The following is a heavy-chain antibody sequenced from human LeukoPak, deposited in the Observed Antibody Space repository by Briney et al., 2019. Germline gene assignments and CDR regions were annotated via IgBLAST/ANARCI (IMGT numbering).Heavy chain of an antibody. V-gene: IGHV3-30*18. Sequence: GGPLRLSCAASGFTFTNYGVHWVRQAPGKELEWVAVISYDGSNKYYADSVKGRFTISRDNSKNTLYLQMNSLRAEDTAVYYCAKDRVDPLAYYYMDVWGKGTTVTVTS. CDR1: GFTFTNYG. J-gene: IGHJ6*03. CDR3: AKDRVDPLAYYYMDV. CDR2: ISYDGSNK. D-gene: IGHD2-15*01.